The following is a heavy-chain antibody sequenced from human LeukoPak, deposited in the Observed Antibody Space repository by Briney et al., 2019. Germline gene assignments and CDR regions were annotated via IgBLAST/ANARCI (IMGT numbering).Heavy chain of an antibody. CDR3: ARDSRLFDREPQLLQETDS. Sequence: GGSLRLSCAAPGFTFSSYGMHWVRQAPGKGLDWVAVVSYDGRSKFYADSVKGRFTISRDNSNNTLFLQMDSLRPEDTAVYHCARDSRLFDREPQLLQETDSWGRGTLVIVSS. V-gene: IGHV3-30*19. CDR1: GFTFSSYG. D-gene: IGHD6-13*01. J-gene: IGHJ5*01. CDR2: VSYDGRSK.